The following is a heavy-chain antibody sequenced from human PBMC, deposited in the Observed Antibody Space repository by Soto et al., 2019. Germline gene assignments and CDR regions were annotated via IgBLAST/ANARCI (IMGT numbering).Heavy chain of an antibody. J-gene: IGHJ6*02. V-gene: IGHV4-34*01. CDR1: GGSFSGYY. D-gene: IGHD3-10*01. CDR3: ARVIATMVRGVRLYGMDV. CDR2: INHSGST. Sequence: QVQLQQWGAGLLKPSETLSLTCAVYGGSFSGYYWSWIRQPPGKELEWIGEINHSGSTNYNPSLKSRVTISVDTSKNQFSLKLSSVTAADTAVYDCARVIATMVRGVRLYGMDVWGQGTTVTVYS.